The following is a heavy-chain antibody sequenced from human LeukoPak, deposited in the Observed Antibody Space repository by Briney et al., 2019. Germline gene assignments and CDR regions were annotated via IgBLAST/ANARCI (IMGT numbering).Heavy chain of an antibody. J-gene: IGHJ4*02. V-gene: IGHV6-1*01. CDR3: AICIAVAGTLVCDYFDC. D-gene: IGHD6-19*01. CDR2: TYYRSKWYN. CDR1: ADSVSSNSAA. Sequence: LQTLSLTCAISADSVSSNSAAWNWIRQSPSRGLEWLGRTYYRSKWYNDYAVLEKSRIIINQDTTKNQFSLQLNSVTPEDTAVYYCAICIAVAGTLVCDYFDCWGQGTLVADSS.